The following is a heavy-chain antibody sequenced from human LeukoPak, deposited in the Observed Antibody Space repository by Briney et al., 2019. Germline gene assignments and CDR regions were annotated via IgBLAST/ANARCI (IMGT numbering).Heavy chain of an antibody. CDR1: GFTFNRYW. Sequence: GGSLRLSCAASGFTFNRYWMSWVHQAPGKGLEWVAQIKSDGSEEYYADSVRGRFTISRDNAKSSLYLQMNSLGVEDTAVYYCARDAHEQWSVFGDYHYGFDVWGQGTTLTVSS. D-gene: IGHD2-21*02. CDR3: ARDAHEQWSVFGDYHYGFDV. CDR2: IKSDGSEE. J-gene: IGHJ6*02. V-gene: IGHV3-7*04.